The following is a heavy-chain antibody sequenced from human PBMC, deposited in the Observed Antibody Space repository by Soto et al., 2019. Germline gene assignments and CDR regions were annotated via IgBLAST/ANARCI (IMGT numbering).Heavy chain of an antibody. CDR3: ARTVIAAAGTNYYYYGMDV. CDR1: GGTFSSYA. D-gene: IGHD6-13*01. CDR2: IIPIFGTA. Sequence: ASVKVSCKASGGTFSSYAISWVRQAPGQGLEWMGGIIPIFGTANYAQKFQGRVTITADESTSTAYMELSSLRSEDTAVYYCARTVIAAAGTNYYYYGMDVWGQGTTVTVSS. J-gene: IGHJ6*02. V-gene: IGHV1-69*13.